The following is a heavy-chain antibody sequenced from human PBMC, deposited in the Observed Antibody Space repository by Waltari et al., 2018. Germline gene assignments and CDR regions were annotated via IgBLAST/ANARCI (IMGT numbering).Heavy chain of an antibody. CDR2: ISSSSSYI. CDR3: ARGEGGSYSRWGY. V-gene: IGHV3-21*01. CDR1: GFTFSSYS. J-gene: IGHJ4*02. Sequence: EVQLVESGGGLVKPGGSLRLSCAASGFTFSSYSMNWVRQAPGKGLEWVSSISSSSSYIYYADSVKGRVTISRDKAKNSLYLQMNSLRAEDTAVYYCARGEGGSYSRWGYWGQGTLVTVSS. D-gene: IGHD1-26*01.